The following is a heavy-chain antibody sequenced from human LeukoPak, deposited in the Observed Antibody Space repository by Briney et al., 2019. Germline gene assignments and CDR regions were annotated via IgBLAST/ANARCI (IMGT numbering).Heavy chain of an antibody. CDR1: GFTFSSYA. V-gene: IGHV3-53*01. CDR3: ARVGLGDYFDF. D-gene: IGHD7-27*01. CDR2: MYSGGTT. Sequence: GGSLRLSCAASGFTFSSYAMSWVRQAPGKGVEWVSVMYSGGTTHYADSVKGRFTTSRDNSKNTLYLQMNSLRAEDTAVYYCARVGLGDYFDFWGQGTLVTVSS. J-gene: IGHJ4*02.